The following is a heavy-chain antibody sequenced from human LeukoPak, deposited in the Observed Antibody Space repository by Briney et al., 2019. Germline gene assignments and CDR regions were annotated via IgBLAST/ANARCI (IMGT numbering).Heavy chain of an antibody. D-gene: IGHD3-16*01. CDR3: ARAGAIGGPDF. CDR1: GDSITSSNW. Sequence: SETLSLTCAVSGDSITSSNWWSWVRQPPEKGLEWIGEIYHSGNTNYNPPLKSRVTISLDHSKNQFSLKLKSVTSADPAVYYCARAGAIGGPDFWGKGTTVTVSS. J-gene: IGHJ6*04. V-gene: IGHV4-4*02. CDR2: IYHSGNT.